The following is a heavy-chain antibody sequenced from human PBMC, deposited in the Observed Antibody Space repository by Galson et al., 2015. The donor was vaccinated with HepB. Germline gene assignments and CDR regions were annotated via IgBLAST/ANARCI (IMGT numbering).Heavy chain of an antibody. CDR2: INPSGGST. Sequence: SVKVSCKVSGYTFTSYYMHWVRQAPGQGLEWMGIINPSGGSTSYAQKFQGRVTMTRDTSTSTVYMELSSLRSEDTAVYYCARGPIVVVPAAMIGAPWFDPWGQGTLVTVSS. D-gene: IGHD2-2*01. CDR1: GYTFTSYY. V-gene: IGHV1-46*03. J-gene: IGHJ5*02. CDR3: ARGPIVVVPAAMIGAPWFDP.